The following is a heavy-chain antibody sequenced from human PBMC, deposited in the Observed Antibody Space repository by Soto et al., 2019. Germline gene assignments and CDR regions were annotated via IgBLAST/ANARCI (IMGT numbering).Heavy chain of an antibody. J-gene: IGHJ6*02. CDR2: IYYSGST. Sequence: SETLSLTCTVSGGSIGSYYWSWIRQPPGKGLESIGYIYYSGSTNYNPSLKSRVTISVDTSKNQFSLKLSSVTAADTAVYYCAGGRLDSSSWYRRNYYYYYGMDVWGQGTTVTVS. CDR3: AGGRLDSSSWYRRNYYYYYGMDV. D-gene: IGHD6-13*01. CDR1: GGSIGSYY. V-gene: IGHV4-59*01.